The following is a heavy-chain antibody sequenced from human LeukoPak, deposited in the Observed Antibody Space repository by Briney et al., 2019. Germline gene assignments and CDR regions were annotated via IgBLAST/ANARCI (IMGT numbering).Heavy chain of an antibody. CDR2: IYYSGST. CDR3: ARGAAAGPVGRAFDI. V-gene: IGHV4-59*01. Sequence: SETLSLTCTVSGGSISSYYWSWIRQPPGKGLEWNGYIYYSGSTNYNPSLKSRVTISVDTSKNQFSLKLSSVTAADTAVYYCARGAAAGPVGRAFDIWGQGTMVTVSS. J-gene: IGHJ3*02. D-gene: IGHD6-13*01. CDR1: GGSISSYY.